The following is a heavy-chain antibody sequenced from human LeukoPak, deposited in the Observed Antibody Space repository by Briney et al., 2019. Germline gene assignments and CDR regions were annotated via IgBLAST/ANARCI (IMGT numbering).Heavy chain of an antibody. J-gene: IGHJ6*02. CDR1: GGSFSGYY. D-gene: IGHD2-15*01. CDR3: ARSPRRLGYCSGGSCCYYYGMDV. V-gene: IGHV4-34*01. CDR2: INHSGST. Sequence: PSETLSLTCAVYGGSFSGYYWSWIRQPPGKGLEWIGEINHSGSTNYNPSLKSRITISVDTSKSQFSLKLSSVTAADTAVYYCARSPRRLGYCSGGSCCYYYGMDVWGQGTTVTVSS.